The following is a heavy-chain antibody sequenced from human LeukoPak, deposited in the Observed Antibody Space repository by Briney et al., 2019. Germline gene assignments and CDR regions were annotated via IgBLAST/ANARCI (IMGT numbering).Heavy chain of an antibody. D-gene: IGHD6-19*01. J-gene: IGHJ6*02. CDR3: ARARGWPLYYYGMDV. CDR2: INAGNGNT. Sequence: GASVKVSCKASGYTFTSYAMHWVRQAPGQRFEWMGWINAGNGNTKYSQKFQGRVTITRDTSASTAYMELSSLRSEDTAVYYCARARGWPLYYYGMDVWGQGTTVTVSS. V-gene: IGHV1-3*01. CDR1: GYTFTSYA.